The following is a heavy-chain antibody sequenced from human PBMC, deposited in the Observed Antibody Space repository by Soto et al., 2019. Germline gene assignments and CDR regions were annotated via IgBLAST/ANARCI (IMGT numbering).Heavy chain of an antibody. V-gene: IGHV4-59*01. CDR2: IYYSGST. CDR3: ARVPEVSRIHSWYYFDY. D-gene: IGHD1-20*01. J-gene: IGHJ4*02. CDR1: GGSISSYY. Sequence: ASETLSLTCTVSGGSISSYYWSWIRQPPGKGLEWIGYIYYSGSTNYNPSLKSRVTISVDTSKNQFSLKLSSVTAADTAVYYCARVPEVSRIHSWYYFDYWGQGTLVTVSS.